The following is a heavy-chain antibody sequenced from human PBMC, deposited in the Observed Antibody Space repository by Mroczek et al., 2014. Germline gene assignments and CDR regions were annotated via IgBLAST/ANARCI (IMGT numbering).Heavy chain of an antibody. CDR2: IYTSGST. CDR1: GGSISSGSYY. Sequence: QVQLQESGPGLVKPSQTLSLTCTVSGGSISSGSYYWSWIRQPAGKGLEWIGRIYTSGSTNYNPSLKSRVTISVDTSKNQFSLKLSSVTAADTAVYYCAREGNYYGSGTLGFDIWGQGTMVTVSS. D-gene: IGHD3-10*01. CDR3: AREGNYYGSGTLGFDI. J-gene: IGHJ3*02. V-gene: IGHV4-61*02.